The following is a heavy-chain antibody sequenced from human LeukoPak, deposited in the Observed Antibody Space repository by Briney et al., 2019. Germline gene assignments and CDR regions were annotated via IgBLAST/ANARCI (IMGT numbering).Heavy chain of an antibody. CDR2: IYPDDSDT. CDR1: GNHFIIQC. D-gene: IGHD3-10*01. J-gene: IGHJ4*02. Sequence: GESLKISLQSAGNHFIIQCIALVRQMPGKGLELMGIIYPDDSDTRYSPSFQGQVTISADKSITTAYLQWSSLKASDTAMYYYARSYGTWNDADYWGQGTLLTVSS. CDR3: ARSYGTWNDADY. V-gene: IGHV5-51*06.